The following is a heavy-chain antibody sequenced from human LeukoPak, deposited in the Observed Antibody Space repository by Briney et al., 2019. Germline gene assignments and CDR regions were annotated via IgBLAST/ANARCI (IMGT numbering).Heavy chain of an antibody. J-gene: IGHJ4*02. CDR2: ISSSSSSI. CDR3: ARDGGSSWYFDY. CDR1: GFTFSSYS. D-gene: IGHD6-13*01. Sequence: KPGGSLRLSCAASGFTFSSYSMNWVRQAPGKGLEWVSCISSSSSSIYYADSVKGRFTISRDNAKGSLYLQMNSLRAEDTAVYYCARDGGSSWYFDYWGQGTLVTVSS. V-gene: IGHV3-21*04.